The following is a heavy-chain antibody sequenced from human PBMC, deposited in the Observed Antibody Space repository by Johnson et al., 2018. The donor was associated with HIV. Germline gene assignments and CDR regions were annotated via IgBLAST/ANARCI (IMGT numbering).Heavy chain of an antibody. CDR1: GFTFSNYW. D-gene: IGHD1-26*01. CDR2: INLDGSEK. J-gene: IGHJ3*02. CDR3: AKGIGGARGAFDI. V-gene: IGHV3-7*02. Sequence: VQLVESGGGVVQPGRSLRLSCAASGFTFSNYWMTWVRQAPGKGLEWVANINLDGSEKYYVDSVKGRFSISRYNSKNTLYLQMNSLRAEDTAVYYCAKGIGGARGAFDIWGKGTMVTVSS.